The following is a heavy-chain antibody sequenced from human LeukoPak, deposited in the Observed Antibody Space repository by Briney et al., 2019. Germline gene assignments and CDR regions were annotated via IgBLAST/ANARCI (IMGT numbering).Heavy chain of an antibody. D-gene: IGHD3-10*01. V-gene: IGHV1-46*01. J-gene: IGHJ4*02. CDR3: ARIPYGSGSYYNGEPDY. CDR2: INPSGGST. Sequence: GASVKVSCKASGYTFTSYYMHWVRQATGQGREWMGIINPSGGSTSYAQKFQGRVTMTRDTSTSTVYMELSSLRSEDTAVYYCARIPYGSGSYYNGEPDYWGQGTLVTVSS. CDR1: GYTFTSYY.